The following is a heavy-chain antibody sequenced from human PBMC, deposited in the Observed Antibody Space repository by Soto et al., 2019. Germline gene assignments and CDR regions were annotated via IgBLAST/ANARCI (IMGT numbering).Heavy chain of an antibody. V-gene: IGHV4-39*07. CDR3: AREKADCSGGSCYTEFDF. CDR2: TYYRRNT. D-gene: IGHD2-15*01. Sequence: SETLSLTCSVSGGSIDSSDFYWVRDRQAPGEGLEWIGSTYYRRNTYYNSSLRSRVTLSVDTSKNQFSLKLSSMTAADTAVYYCAREKADCSGGSCYTEFDFWRQGTLVTVSS. J-gene: IGHJ4*02. CDR1: GGSIDSSDFY.